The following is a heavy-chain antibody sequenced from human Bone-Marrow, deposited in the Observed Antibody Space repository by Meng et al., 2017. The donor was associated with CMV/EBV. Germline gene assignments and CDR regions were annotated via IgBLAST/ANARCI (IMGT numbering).Heavy chain of an antibody. D-gene: IGHD1-26*01. J-gene: IGHJ4*02. V-gene: IGHV3-74*01. Sequence: SFATTDSTFSSYFRNWVRQLPGNGLVWVSRLSGDWSRAAYADSVKGRFNISRDNSKSTLYLQMNSLRGEYTAVYFCARDPGGSTHLDYWGQGALVTVSS. CDR1: DSTFSSYF. CDR3: ARDPGGSTHLDY. CDR2: LSGDWSRA.